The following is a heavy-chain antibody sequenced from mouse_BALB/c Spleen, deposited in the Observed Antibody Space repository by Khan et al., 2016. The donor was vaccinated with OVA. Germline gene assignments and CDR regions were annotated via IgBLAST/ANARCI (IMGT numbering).Heavy chain of an antibody. J-gene: IGHJ3*01. V-gene: IGHV9-4*02. CDR2: INTLSGLP. D-gene: IGHD1-2*01. CDR1: GYTFTTAG. CDR3: AREDYYGYGFAY. Sequence: QIQLVQSGPELKKPGETVRISCKASGYTFTTAGMQWVQKMPGKGLKWIGWINTLSGLPNYAEDSKGRFAFSLETSASTAYLQISNLKIEDTATYVCAREDYYGYGFAYWGQGTLVTVSP.